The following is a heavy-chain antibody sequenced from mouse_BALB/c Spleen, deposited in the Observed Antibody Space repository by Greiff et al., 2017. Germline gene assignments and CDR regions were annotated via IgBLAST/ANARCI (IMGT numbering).Heavy chain of an antibody. CDR2: IDPENGNT. Sequence: EVQLQQSGAELVRPGALVKLSCKASGFNIKDYYMHWVKQRPEQGLEGIGWIDPENGNTIYDPKFQGKASITADTSSNTAYLQLSSLTSEDTAVYYCARGGVNYYAMDYGGQGTSVPVSS. CDR1: GFNIKDYY. V-gene: IGHV14-1*02. J-gene: IGHJ4*01. CDR3: ARGGVNYYAMDY. D-gene: IGHD2-2*01.